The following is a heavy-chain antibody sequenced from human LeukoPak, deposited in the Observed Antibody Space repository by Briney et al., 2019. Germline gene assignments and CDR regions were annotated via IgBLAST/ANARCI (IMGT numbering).Heavy chain of an antibody. D-gene: IGHD5-18*01. CDR3: ASTLRDTAMVNVLYYFDY. CDR2: IGTAGDT. Sequence: GGSLRLSCAASGFTFSSYDMHWVRQATGKGLEWVSAIGTAGDTYYPGSVKGRFTISRENAKNSLYLQMNSLRAGDTAVYYCASTLRDTAMVNVLYYFDYWGQGTLVTVSS. V-gene: IGHV3-13*01. J-gene: IGHJ4*02. CDR1: GFTFSSYD.